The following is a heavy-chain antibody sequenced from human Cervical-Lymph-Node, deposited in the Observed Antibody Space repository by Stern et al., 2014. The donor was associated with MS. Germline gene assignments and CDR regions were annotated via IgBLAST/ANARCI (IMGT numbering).Heavy chain of an antibody. CDR2: IVVGKGYT. D-gene: IGHD3-10*01. J-gene: IGHJ6*02. Sequence: QMQLVQSGPEVKKPGTSVKVSCKASGFSFSSSAVQWVRQARGQRLEWIGWIVVGKGYTNYAQRFQDRVTITRDVSTRTAYMELSSLRSEDTAVYYCAAVGGGSGSYGMDVWGQGTTVTVSS. CDR1: GFSFSSSA. V-gene: IGHV1-58*01. CDR3: AAVGGGSGSYGMDV.